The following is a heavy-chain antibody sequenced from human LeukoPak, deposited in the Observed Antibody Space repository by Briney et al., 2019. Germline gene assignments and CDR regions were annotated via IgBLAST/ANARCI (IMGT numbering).Heavy chain of an antibody. CDR1: GYTFTSYG. D-gene: IGHD6-19*01. Sequence: GASVKVSCKASGYTFTSYGISWVRQAPGQGLEWMGWISAYNGDTNYAQKLQGRVTMTTDTSTSTAYMELRSLRSDDTAVYYCARDQPGVSGWPPFPADYWGQGTLVTVSS. CDR3: ARDQPGVSGWPPFPADY. V-gene: IGHV1-18*01. J-gene: IGHJ4*02. CDR2: ISAYNGDT.